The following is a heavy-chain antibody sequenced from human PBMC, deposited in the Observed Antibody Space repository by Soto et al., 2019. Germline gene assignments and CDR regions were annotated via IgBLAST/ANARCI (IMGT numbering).Heavy chain of an antibody. D-gene: IGHD4-17*01. Sequence: QVQLVQSGAEVKKPGSSVKVSCKASGGTFSSYTISWVRQAPGQGLEWMGRIIPILGIANYAQKFQGRVKITADKSTSTAYMELSSLRSEDTAVYYCARGSYGDYALYFDYWGQGTLVTVSS. J-gene: IGHJ4*02. CDR1: GGTFSSYT. CDR3: ARGSYGDYALYFDY. CDR2: IIPILGIA. V-gene: IGHV1-69*02.